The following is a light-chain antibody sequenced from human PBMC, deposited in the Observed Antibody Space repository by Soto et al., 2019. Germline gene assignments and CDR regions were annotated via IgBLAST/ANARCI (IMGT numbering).Light chain of an antibody. CDR1: QSVSSSF. V-gene: IGKV3-20*01. Sequence: EIVLTQSPGALSLSPGERATLSCRASQSVSSSFLAWYQQKPGQAPRLLIYGASSRATGIPDRFSGGGSGTDFTLTISRLEPEDFAVYYCQQYGSSPPWTFSQGTKVEIK. CDR2: GAS. CDR3: QQYGSSPPWT. J-gene: IGKJ1*01.